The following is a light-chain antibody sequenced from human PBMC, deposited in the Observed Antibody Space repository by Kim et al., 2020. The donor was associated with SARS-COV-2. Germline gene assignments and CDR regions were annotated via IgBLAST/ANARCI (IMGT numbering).Light chain of an antibody. V-gene: IGKV3-20*01. Sequence: LSPGERATLACRASQSVRSSYLAWYQRKPGQAPRLLMYAASSRATGVPDRFSGSGSGTDFTLTISRLEPEEFAVYYCQQYGASQTFGQGTMVEIK. CDR2: AAS. J-gene: IGKJ1*01. CDR3: QQYGASQT. CDR1: QSVRSSY.